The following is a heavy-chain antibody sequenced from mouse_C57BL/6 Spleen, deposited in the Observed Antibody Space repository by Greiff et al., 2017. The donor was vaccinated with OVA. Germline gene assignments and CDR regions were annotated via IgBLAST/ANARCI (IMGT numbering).Heavy chain of an antibody. J-gene: IGHJ1*03. CDR1: GYTFTDYY. D-gene: IGHD4-1*01. Sequence: VQLQQSGPELVKPGASVKISCKASGYTFTDYYMNWVKQSHGKSLEWIGDINPNNGGTSYNQKFKGKATLTVDKSSSTAYMELRSLTSEDSAVYYCAREDSGTWYFDVWGTGTTVTVSS. CDR2: INPNNGGT. CDR3: AREDSGTWYFDV. V-gene: IGHV1-26*01.